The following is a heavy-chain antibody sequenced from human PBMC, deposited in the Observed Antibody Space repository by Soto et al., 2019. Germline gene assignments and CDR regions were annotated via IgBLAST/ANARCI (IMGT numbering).Heavy chain of an antibody. CDR2: TRNKANSYTT. CDR1: GFTFSDHY. J-gene: IGHJ6*02. V-gene: IGHV3-72*01. Sequence: EVQLVESGGGLVQPGGSLRLSCAASGFTFSDHYMDWVRQAPGKGLEWVGRTRNKANSYTTEYAASVKGRFTISRDDSKNSLYVPMNSLKSEDTAVYYCARVGTVAEHYGMDVWGPGTTVSVSS. CDR3: ARVGTVAEHYGMDV. D-gene: IGHD2-15*01.